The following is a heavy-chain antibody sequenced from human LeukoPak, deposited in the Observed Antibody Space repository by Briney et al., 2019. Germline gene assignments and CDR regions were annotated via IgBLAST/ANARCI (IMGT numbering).Heavy chain of an antibody. CDR3: ARRGYYDSGGYYGY. J-gene: IGHJ4*02. D-gene: IGHD3-22*01. CDR2: INYSGNN. V-gene: IGHV4-59*08. Sequence: SETLSLACIVSGGSISNYYWSWIRQPPGKGLEWIAYINYSGNNNYNPSLKSRVTISIDTSKNHFSLRLSSVTAADTAVYYCARRGYYDSGGYYGYWGQGTLVTVSS. CDR1: GGSISNYY.